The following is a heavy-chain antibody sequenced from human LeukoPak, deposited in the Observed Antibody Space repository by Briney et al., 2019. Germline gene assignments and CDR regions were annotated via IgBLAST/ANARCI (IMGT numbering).Heavy chain of an antibody. J-gene: IGHJ4*02. CDR3: ARATVTQSYSQY. D-gene: IGHD4-17*01. Sequence: GGSLRLSCAASGFTFSSYWMTWVRQAPGKGLEWVANINQDGSGKIHVDFVKGRFTISRDNAESSLYLQMNSLRAEDTAVYYCARATVTQSYSQYWGQGTLVTVSS. CDR1: GFTFSSYW. CDR2: INQDGSGK. V-gene: IGHV3-7*04.